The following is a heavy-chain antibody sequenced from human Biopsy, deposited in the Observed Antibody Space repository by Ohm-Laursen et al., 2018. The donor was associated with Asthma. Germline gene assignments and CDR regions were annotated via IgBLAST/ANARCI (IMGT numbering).Heavy chain of an antibody. D-gene: IGHD3-10*01. J-gene: IGHJ4*02. CDR1: GFTFSSYW. Sequence: GSLRLSCTASGFTFSSYWMHWVRQAPGKGLVWVSRINRDGSSTSYADSVKGRFTISRDNAKNTLYLQMNSLRAEDTAVYYCARDLTMAQGGFADYWGQGTLVTVSS. CDR3: ARDLTMAQGGFADY. CDR2: INRDGSST. V-gene: IGHV3-74*01.